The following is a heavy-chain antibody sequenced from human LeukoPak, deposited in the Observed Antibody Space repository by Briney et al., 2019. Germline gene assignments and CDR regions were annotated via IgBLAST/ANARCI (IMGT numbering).Heavy chain of an antibody. V-gene: IGHV4-39*07. CDR3: ARIRRVYCTNGVCYDHFDY. D-gene: IGHD2-8*01. CDR1: GGSISSSSYY. CDR2: IYYSGST. Sequence: SETLSLTCTVSGGSISSSSYYWGWIRQPPGKGLEWIGRIYYSGSTYYNPSLKSLVTISVDTSKNQFSLKLSSVTAADTAVYYCARIRRVYCTNGVCYDHFDYWGQGTLVTVSS. J-gene: IGHJ4*02.